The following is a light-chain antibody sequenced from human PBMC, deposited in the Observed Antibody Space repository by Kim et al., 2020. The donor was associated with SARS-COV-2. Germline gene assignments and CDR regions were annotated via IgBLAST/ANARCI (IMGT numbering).Light chain of an antibody. V-gene: IGKV3-20*01. CDR3: QQYGRSPLT. J-gene: IGKJ4*01. CDR2: DAS. Sequence: EIVLTQSPGTLSLSPGERATLSCRASQSVSSSYLAWYQHKPGQAPRLLISDASSRASGIPDRCSGSGSGTDFTLTITRLEPEDFAVYYCQQYGRSPLTFGGGTKVDIK. CDR1: QSVSSSY.